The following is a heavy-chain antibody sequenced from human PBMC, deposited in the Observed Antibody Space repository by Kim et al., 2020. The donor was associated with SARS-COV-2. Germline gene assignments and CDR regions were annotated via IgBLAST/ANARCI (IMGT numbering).Heavy chain of an antibody. Sequence: QKLQGRVTMTTDTSTSTAYMELRSLRSDDTAVYYCARFDIVATIRGFDYWGQGTLVTVSS. D-gene: IGHD5-12*01. CDR3: ARFDIVATIRGFDY. J-gene: IGHJ4*02. V-gene: IGHV1-18*01.